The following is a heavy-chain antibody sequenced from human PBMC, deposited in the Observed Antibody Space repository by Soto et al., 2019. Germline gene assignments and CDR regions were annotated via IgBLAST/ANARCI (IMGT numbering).Heavy chain of an antibody. V-gene: IGHV1-18*01. D-gene: IGHD3-3*01. CDR2: ISAYNGNT. Sequence: ASVKVSCKASGYTFTSYGISWVRQAPGQGLEWMGWISAYNGNTNYAQKLQGRVTMTTDTSTSTAYMELRSLRSDDTAVYYCARTRYYDFWSGYSLRNIYYYYYGMDVWGQGTTVTVSS. CDR1: GYTFTSYG. CDR3: ARTRYYDFWSGYSLRNIYYYYYGMDV. J-gene: IGHJ6*02.